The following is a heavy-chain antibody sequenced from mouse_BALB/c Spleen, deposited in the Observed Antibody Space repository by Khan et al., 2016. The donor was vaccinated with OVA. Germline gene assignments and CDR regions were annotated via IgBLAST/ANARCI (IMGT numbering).Heavy chain of an antibody. Sequence: EVQLQESGPSLVKPSQTLSLTCSVSGVSFTSGYWNWIRKFPGNKLEYMGYISYSGSTYYNPSLKSRISITRDTSKNQYYLQLNSVTTEDTATYYCAIYDYDCDGAFAYWGQGTLVTVSA. D-gene: IGHD2-4*01. CDR2: ISYSGST. CDR1: GVSFTSGY. CDR3: AIYDYDCDGAFAY. J-gene: IGHJ3*01. V-gene: IGHV3-8*02.